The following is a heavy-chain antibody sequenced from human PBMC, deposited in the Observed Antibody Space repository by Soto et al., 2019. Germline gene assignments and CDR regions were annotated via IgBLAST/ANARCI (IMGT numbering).Heavy chain of an antibody. CDR1: GFTFSSYA. V-gene: IGHV3-23*01. D-gene: IGHD1-26*01. CDR2: ISGSGGST. CDR3: AKRAGVQWELQPFDY. Sequence: GGSLRLSCAAPGFTFSSYAMSWVRQAPGKGLEWVSAISGSGGSTYYADSVKGRFTISRDNSKNTLYLQMNSLRAEDTAVYYCAKRAGVQWELQPFDYWGQGTLVTVSS. J-gene: IGHJ4*02.